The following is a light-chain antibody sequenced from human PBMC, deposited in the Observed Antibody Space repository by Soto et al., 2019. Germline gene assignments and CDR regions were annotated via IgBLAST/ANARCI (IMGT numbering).Light chain of an antibody. CDR3: PAWDDSLSGPV. CDR1: SSNIGSNT. V-gene: IGLV1-44*01. J-gene: IGLJ3*02. CDR2: SNN. Sequence: QSVLTQPPSASGTPGQRVTISCSGSSSNIGSNTVNWYQQLPGTAPKLLIYSNNHRPSGVPDRFSGSKSGTSASLAISGLQSEDEADYYCPAWDDSLSGPVFGGGTKLTVL.